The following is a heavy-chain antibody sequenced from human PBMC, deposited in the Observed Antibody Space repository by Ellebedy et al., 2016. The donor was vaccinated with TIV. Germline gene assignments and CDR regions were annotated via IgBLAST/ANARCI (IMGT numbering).Heavy chain of an antibody. CDR1: GFNFRSYS. V-gene: IGHV3-48*02. D-gene: IGHD3-10*01. CDR3: AREPYYPYYFDY. Sequence: GGSLRLSXPASGFNFRSYSMNWVRQAPGKGLEWISYINDNSNTIYYSDSVKGRFTVSRDNAKNSLSLHMNSLRDEDTAVYYCAREPYYPYYFDYWGQGTLVAVSS. CDR2: INDNSNTI. J-gene: IGHJ4*02.